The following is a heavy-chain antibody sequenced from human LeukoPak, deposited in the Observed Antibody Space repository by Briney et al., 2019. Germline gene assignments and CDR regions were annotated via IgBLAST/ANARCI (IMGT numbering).Heavy chain of an antibody. J-gene: IGHJ5*02. V-gene: IGHV3-7*01. Sequence: GGSLRLSCAASGFTFSSYWMNWVRQAPGKGLEWVALINPDGSQTNYVDSVKGRLTISRDNAENSLYLQMNSLRAEDTAVYYCASYDSSGYSPSWGQGTLVTVSS. CDR1: GFTFSSYW. CDR3: ASYDSSGYSPS. D-gene: IGHD3-22*01. CDR2: INPDGSQT.